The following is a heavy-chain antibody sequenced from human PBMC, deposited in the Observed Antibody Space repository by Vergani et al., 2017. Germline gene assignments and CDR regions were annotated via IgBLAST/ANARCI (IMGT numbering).Heavy chain of an antibody. CDR1: GYTFTGYY. CDR2: INPNSGGT. CDR3: ARDRDSSSWYLTRWWIDP. V-gene: IGHV1-2*02. J-gene: IGHJ5*02. Sequence: QVQLVQSGAEVKKPGASVKVSCKASGYTFTGYYMHWVRQAPGQGLEWMGWINPNSGGTNYAQKFQGRVTMTRDTSISTAYMELSRLRSDDTAVYYCARDRDSSSWYLTRWWIDPWGQGTLVTVSS. D-gene: IGHD6-13*01.